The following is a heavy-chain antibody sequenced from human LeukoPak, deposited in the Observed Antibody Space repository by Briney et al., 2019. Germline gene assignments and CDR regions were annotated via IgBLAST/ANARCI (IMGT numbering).Heavy chain of an antibody. CDR2: INHSGYT. D-gene: IGHD4-17*01. CDR1: GVSFDDYY. J-gene: IGHJ4*02. CDR3: TRMTTGHDY. V-gene: IGHV4-34*01. Sequence: SETLSLTCAVSGVSFDDYYWSWVRQTPGKGLEWLGEINHSGYTNDNPSLKSRVTLSIDTSRKQFSLNLRSVTVADAGIYYCTRMTTGHDYWGQGTLVTVSS.